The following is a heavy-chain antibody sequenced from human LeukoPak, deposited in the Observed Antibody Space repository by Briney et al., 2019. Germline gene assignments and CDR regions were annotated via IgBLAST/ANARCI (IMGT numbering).Heavy chain of an antibody. CDR3: AREAPQVTAIANYYYYMDV. V-gene: IGHV4-39*07. J-gene: IGHJ6*03. CDR1: GGSISSSSYY. D-gene: IGHD2-21*02. Sequence: SETLSLTCTVSGGSISSSSYYWGWIRQPPGKGLEWIGSIYYSGSTYYNPSLKGRVTISVDTSKNQFSLKLSSVTAADTAVYYCAREAPQVTAIANYYYYMDVWGKGTTVTVSS. CDR2: IYYSGST.